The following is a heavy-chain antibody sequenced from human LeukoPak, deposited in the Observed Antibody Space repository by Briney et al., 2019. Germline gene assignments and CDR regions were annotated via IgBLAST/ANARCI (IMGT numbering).Heavy chain of an antibody. CDR3: ARDPNQLYYIDY. D-gene: IGHD5-24*01. J-gene: IGHJ4*02. CDR2: ISYDGSTK. V-gene: IGHV3-30-3*01. CDR1: GFTFSSYA. Sequence: GRSLRLSCAASGFTFSSYAMHWVRQAPGKGLEWVAVISYDGSTKYYADSVEGRFTISRDNSKNTLYLQMNSLRAEDTAVYYCARDPNQLYYIDYWGQGTLVTVSS.